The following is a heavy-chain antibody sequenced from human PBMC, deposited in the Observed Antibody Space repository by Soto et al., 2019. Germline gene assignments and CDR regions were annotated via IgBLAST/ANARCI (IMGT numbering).Heavy chain of an antibody. Sequence: QVKLVQSGAEVKKPGASVKVSCKASGYPFGNYGISWVRQAAGHGIEWMGWISANSGDTNYAQKFQGRVTMTTDTSTSTVYMELRSLRSDDTAVYYCERSVVLLLADSDFDYWGQGTLVTVSS. D-gene: IGHD2-15*01. V-gene: IGHV1-18*01. CDR3: ERSVVLLLADSDFDY. CDR2: ISANSGDT. J-gene: IGHJ4*02. CDR1: GYPFGNYG.